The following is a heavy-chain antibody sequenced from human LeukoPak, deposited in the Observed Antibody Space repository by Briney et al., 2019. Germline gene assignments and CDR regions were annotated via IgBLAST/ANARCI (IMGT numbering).Heavy chain of an antibody. D-gene: IGHD4-17*01. CDR2: IHHSGTT. Sequence: PSETLSLTRAVSGYSISSGFYWGWIRQPPRKGVEWVGSIHHSGTTYYNPSLKSRVAISVDTSKNQFSLNLSSVTAADTAVYYCARPFKDTTVTSGSDYWGQGTLVTVSS. CDR3: ARPFKDTTVTSGSDY. J-gene: IGHJ4*02. CDR1: GYSISSGFY. V-gene: IGHV4-38-2*01.